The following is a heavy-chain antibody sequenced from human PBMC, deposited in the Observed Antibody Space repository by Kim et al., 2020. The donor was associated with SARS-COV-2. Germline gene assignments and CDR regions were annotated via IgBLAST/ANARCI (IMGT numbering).Heavy chain of an antibody. V-gene: IGHV3-23*01. D-gene: IGHD1-1*01. Sequence: CADTVKGRFTISRDNSKNTLYRQMDSPRAEDTAVYYCAKSGRNDKDYFDYWGQGTLVTVSS. J-gene: IGHJ4*02. CDR3: AKSGRNDKDYFDY.